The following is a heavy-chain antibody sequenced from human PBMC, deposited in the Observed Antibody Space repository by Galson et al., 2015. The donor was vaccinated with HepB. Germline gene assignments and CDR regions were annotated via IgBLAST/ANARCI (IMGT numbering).Heavy chain of an antibody. CDR1: GFTFSSYG. CDR2: IWYDGSNK. V-gene: IGHV3-33*08. Sequence: SLRLSCAASGFTFSSYGMHWVRQAPGKGLEWVAVIWYDGSNKYYADSVKGRFTISRDNSKNTLYLQTNSLRAEDTAVYYCARGLSNYYGSGSYHTIDYWGQGTLVTVSS. CDR3: ARGLSNYYGSGSYHTIDY. J-gene: IGHJ4*02. D-gene: IGHD3-10*01.